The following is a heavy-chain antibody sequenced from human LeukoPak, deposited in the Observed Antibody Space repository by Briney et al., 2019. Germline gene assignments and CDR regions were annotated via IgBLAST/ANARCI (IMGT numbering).Heavy chain of an antibody. CDR2: ITGSGDST. CDR1: GFTFGNYA. D-gene: IGHD2-21*02. J-gene: IGHJ4*02. CDR3: AKSRIVVVTAIDY. V-gene: IGHV3-23*01. Sequence: GGSLRLSCVASGFTFGNYAMSWVRQAPGKGLEWFSAITGSGDSTFNADSVKGRFTISRDNSKNTLHLQMNNLRAEDTAIYYCAKSRIVVVTAIDYWGQGILVTVSS.